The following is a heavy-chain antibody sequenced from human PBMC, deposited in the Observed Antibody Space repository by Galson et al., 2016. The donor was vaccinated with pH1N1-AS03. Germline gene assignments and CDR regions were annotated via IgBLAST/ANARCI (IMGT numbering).Heavy chain of an antibody. CDR3: ARGGVFFSGSGSYHN. Sequence: SETLSLTCAVYGGSFSGYYWSWIRQPPGKGLEWIGEIHHSGSPTNYSPSLKSRVTISVDTSKNQFSLKLSSVTAADTAIHFCARGGVFFSGSGSYHNWGQGTLVTGSS. CDR2: IHHSGSPT. D-gene: IGHD3-10*01. CDR1: GGSFSGYY. V-gene: IGHV4-34*01. J-gene: IGHJ4*02.